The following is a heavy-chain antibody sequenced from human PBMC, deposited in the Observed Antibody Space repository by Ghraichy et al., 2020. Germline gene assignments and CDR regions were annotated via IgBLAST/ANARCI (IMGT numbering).Heavy chain of an antibody. CDR3: ARHGGGLVRGNWFDP. Sequence: SQTLSLTCTASGGSISSTDYYWGWIRQSPGKGLEWIATIDYSGGSYFNPSLKSRVTISLDTSKNHVSLNLTSVTAADTAIYYCARHGGGLVRGNWFDPWGQGTLVTVSS. V-gene: IGHV4-39*01. CDR2: IDYSGGS. J-gene: IGHJ5*02. CDR1: GGSISSTDYY. D-gene: IGHD3-10*01.